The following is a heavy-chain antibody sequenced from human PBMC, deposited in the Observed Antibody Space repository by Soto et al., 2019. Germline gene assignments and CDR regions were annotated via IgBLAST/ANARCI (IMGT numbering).Heavy chain of an antibody. CDR3: ARSDYRTNGVCYSGMDV. D-gene: IGHD2-8*01. Sequence: GESLKISCKGSGYSFTSYWISWVRQMPGKGLEWMGRIDPSDSYTNYSPSFQGHVTISADKSISTAYLQWSSLKASDTAMYYCARSDYRTNGVCYSGMDVWGQGTTVTVSS. CDR1: GYSFTSYW. V-gene: IGHV5-10-1*01. J-gene: IGHJ6*01. CDR2: IDPSDSYT.